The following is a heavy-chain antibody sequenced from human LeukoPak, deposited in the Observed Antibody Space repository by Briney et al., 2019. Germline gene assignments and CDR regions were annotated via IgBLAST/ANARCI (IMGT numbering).Heavy chain of an antibody. CDR1: GGSISTTNYY. V-gene: IGHV4-61*05. CDR2: IYYSGST. D-gene: IGHD2-21*02. J-gene: IGHJ5*02. Sequence: SETLSLTCTVSGGSISTTNYYWGWIRQSPGKGLEWIGYIYYSGSTNYNPSLKSRVTISVDTSKNQFSLKLSSVTAADTAVYYCARNDFPDRRRGFDPWGQGTLVTVSS. CDR3: ARNDFPDRRRGFDP.